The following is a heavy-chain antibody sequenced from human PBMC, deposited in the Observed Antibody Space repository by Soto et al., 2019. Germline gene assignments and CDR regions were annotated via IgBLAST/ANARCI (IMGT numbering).Heavy chain of an antibody. J-gene: IGHJ4*02. CDR1: GGSISGHY. D-gene: IGHD6-19*01. V-gene: IGHV4-59*11. Sequence: KSSETLSLTCTVSGGSISGHYWSWIRQPPGKGLEWIGYIFYSGDTNYNPSLSSRVTISVDTSKNQFSLKLSSVTTADTAMYYCARVGSSGWSPDYWGQGTLVTVSS. CDR2: IFYSGDT. CDR3: ARVGSSGWSPDY.